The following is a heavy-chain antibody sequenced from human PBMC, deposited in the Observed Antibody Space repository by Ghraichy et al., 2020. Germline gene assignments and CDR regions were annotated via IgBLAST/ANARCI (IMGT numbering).Heavy chain of an antibody. Sequence: GGSRRLSCAASGFTFSSYAMSWVRQAPGKGLEWVSAISGSGGSTYYADSVKGRFTISRDNSKNTLYLQMNSLRAEDTAVYYCAKDRHDYYDSRGFDYWGQGTLVTVSS. D-gene: IGHD3-22*01. V-gene: IGHV3-23*01. J-gene: IGHJ4*02. CDR1: GFTFSSYA. CDR3: AKDRHDYYDSRGFDY. CDR2: ISGSGGST.